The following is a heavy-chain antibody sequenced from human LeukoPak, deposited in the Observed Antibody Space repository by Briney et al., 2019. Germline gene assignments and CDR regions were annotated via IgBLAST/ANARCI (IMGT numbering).Heavy chain of an antibody. CDR1: GGSISSGGYY. CDR3: ARARTYGFWSGYHYYFDY. D-gene: IGHD3-3*01. J-gene: IGHJ4*02. V-gene: IGHV4-31*03. CDR2: NSGST. Sequence: PSETLSLTCTVSGGSISSGGYYWSWIRQHPGKGLEWIGYNSGSTYYNPSLKSRATISVDTSKNQFSLKLSSVTAADTAVYYCARARTYGFWSGYHYYFDYWGQGTLVTVSS.